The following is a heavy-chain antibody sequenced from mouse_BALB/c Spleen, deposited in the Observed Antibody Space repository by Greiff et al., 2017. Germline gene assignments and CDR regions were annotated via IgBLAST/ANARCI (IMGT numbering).Heavy chain of an antibody. D-gene: IGHD2-3*01. J-gene: IGHJ4*01. Sequence: VQGVESGAELMKPGASVKISCKATGYTFSSYWIEWVKQRPGHGLEWIGEILPGSGSTNYNEKFKGKATFTADTSSNTAYMQLSSLTSEDSAVYYCARKDDGNYYAMDYWGQGTSVTVSS. CDR1: GYTFSSYW. CDR3: ARKDDGNYYAMDY. CDR2: ILPGSGST. V-gene: IGHV1-9*01.